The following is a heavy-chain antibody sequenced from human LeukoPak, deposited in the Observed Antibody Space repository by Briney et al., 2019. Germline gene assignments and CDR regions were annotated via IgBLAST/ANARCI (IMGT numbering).Heavy chain of an antibody. CDR1: GFTFSSYA. V-gene: IGHV3-23*01. Sequence: PGGSLRLSCAASGFTFSSYAMSWVRQAPGKGLEWVSAISGSGGSTYYADSVKGRFTISRDNSKNTLYLQMNSLRAEDTAVYYCAKDLYYGSGSYYLSYYMDVWGKGTTVTVSS. CDR2: ISGSGGST. J-gene: IGHJ6*03. D-gene: IGHD3-10*01. CDR3: AKDLYYGSGSYYLSYYMDV.